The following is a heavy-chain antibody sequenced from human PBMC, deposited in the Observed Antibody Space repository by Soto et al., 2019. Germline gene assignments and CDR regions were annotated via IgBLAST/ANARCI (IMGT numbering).Heavy chain of an antibody. Sequence: QVQLQESGPGLVKPSETLSLTCTVSGGSISGSYWSWIRQPPGKGLEWIGYIYYSGITNYNPSLKSRVTISVDTSKNQFSLKLSSVTAADTAVYYCARLPWAASGGIFAPWGQGTLVTVSS. CDR2: IYYSGIT. CDR1: GGSISGSY. J-gene: IGHJ5*02. V-gene: IGHV4-59*01. CDR3: ARLPWAASGGIFAP. D-gene: IGHD2-15*01.